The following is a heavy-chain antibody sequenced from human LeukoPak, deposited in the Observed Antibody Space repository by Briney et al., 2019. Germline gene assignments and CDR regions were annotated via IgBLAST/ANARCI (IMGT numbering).Heavy chain of an antibody. V-gene: IGHV3-9*01. Sequence: GRSLRLSCAASGFTFDDYAMHWVRQAPGKGLEWVSGISWNSGSIGYADSVKGRFTISRDNAKNSLYLQMNSLRAGDTALYYCAKDKEYSSSGYFDYWGQGPRSPSPQ. CDR1: GFTFDDYA. D-gene: IGHD6-6*01. CDR2: ISWNSGSI. J-gene: IGHJ4*02. CDR3: AKDKEYSSSGYFDY.